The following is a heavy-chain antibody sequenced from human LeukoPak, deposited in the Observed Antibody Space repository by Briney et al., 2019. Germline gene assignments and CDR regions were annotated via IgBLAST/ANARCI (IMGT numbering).Heavy chain of an antibody. CDR3: ARITAYGEDWYFDL. CDR2: IDWDDDK. Sequence: ESGPALVKPTQTLTLTCTFSGFSLSTSGMYVSWIRQPPGNALEWLARIDWDDDKYYSTSLKTRLTISKDTSKNQVVLTMTNMDPVDTATYYCARITAYGEDWYFDLWGRGTLVTVSS. V-gene: IGHV2-70*11. J-gene: IGHJ2*01. D-gene: IGHD4-17*01. CDR1: GFSLSTSGMY.